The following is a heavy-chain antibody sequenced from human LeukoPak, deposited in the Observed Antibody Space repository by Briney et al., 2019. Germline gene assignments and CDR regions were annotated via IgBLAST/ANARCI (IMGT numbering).Heavy chain of an antibody. CDR3: AKFRGYSYGYDFDY. CDR1: GFTFDDHG. J-gene: IGHJ4*02. CDR2: ISGSGGST. D-gene: IGHD5-18*01. V-gene: IGHV3-23*01. Sequence: GGSLRLSCAASGFTFDDHGMSWVRQAPGKGLEWVSAISGSGGSTYYADSVKGRFTISRDNSKNTLYLQMNSLRAEDTAVYYCAKFRGYSYGYDFDYWGQGTLVTVSS.